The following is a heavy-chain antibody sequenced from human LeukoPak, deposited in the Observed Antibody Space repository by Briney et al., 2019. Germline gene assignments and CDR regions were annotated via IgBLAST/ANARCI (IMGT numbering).Heavy chain of an antibody. J-gene: IGHJ2*01. V-gene: IGHV6-1*01. CDR1: RDSVSSHSAS. CDR3: ARAGRWVRATSYWYFDL. D-gene: IGHD1-26*01. CDR2: TYYRSKQNN. Sequence: SQTLSLTCAISRDSVSSHSASGNWTRHSRSRGLECLGRTYYRSKQNNDYAVSVKGRITMNLDTSKNQFSLQLYSVTPEDTIMYYCARAGRWVRATSYWYFDLWGRGTLVTVSS.